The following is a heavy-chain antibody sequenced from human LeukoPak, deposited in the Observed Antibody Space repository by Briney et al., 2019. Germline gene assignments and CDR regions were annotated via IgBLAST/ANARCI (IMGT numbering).Heavy chain of an antibody. V-gene: IGHV1-8*01. CDR1: GYTFTSYD. CDR2: MNPNSGNT. CDR3: ARLRIVVVPVILRYYYYMDV. D-gene: IGHD2-2*01. Sequence: GASVKVSCKASGYTFTSYDINWVRQATGQGLEWMGWMNPNSGNTGYAQKFQGRVTMTRNTSISTAYMELSSLRSEDTAVYYCARLRIVVVPVILRYYYYMDVWGKGTTVTISS. J-gene: IGHJ6*03.